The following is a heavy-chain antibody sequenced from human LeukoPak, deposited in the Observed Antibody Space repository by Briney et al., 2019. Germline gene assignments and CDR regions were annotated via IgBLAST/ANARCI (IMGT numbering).Heavy chain of an antibody. CDR1: GYTFTSYG. CDR3: ARDWGLRYFHDAFDI. J-gene: IGHJ3*02. Sequence: VASVKVSCTASGYTFTSYGISWVRQAPGQGLEWMGWISAYNGNTNYAQRLQGRVTMTTDTSTSTAYMELRSLRSDDTAVYYCARDWGLRYFHDAFDIWGQGTMVTVSS. D-gene: IGHD3-9*01. CDR2: ISAYNGNT. V-gene: IGHV1-18*04.